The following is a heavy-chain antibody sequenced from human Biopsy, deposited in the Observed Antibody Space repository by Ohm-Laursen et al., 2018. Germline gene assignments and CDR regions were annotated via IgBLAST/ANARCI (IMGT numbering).Heavy chain of an antibody. Sequence: GASVKVSCKASGGTFSNYAISWARQAPGQGLEWMGWISSSNDNTNYAQKFQGRVTMTADTSTSTAYMELRSLRSDDTAVHYCARDFFDSSGYFYYYNGVDLWGQGTTVTVSS. D-gene: IGHD3-22*01. CDR3: ARDFFDSSGYFYYYNGVDL. CDR1: GGTFSNYA. V-gene: IGHV1-18*01. J-gene: IGHJ6*02. CDR2: ISSSNDNT.